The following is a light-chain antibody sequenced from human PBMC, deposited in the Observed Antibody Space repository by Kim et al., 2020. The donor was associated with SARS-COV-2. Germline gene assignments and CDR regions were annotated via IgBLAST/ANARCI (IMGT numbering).Light chain of an antibody. CDR1: SLRGYY. V-gene: IGLV3-19*01. CDR3: NSRDSNDNVV. CDR2: GKN. Sequence: SSELTQDPAVSMALGQTVRITCQGDSLRGYYATWYQQKPGQAPILVIYGKNNRPSGIPDRFSGSSSGNTASLTITGTQAGDEADYYCNSRDSNDNVVFGGGTQLTVL. J-gene: IGLJ2*01.